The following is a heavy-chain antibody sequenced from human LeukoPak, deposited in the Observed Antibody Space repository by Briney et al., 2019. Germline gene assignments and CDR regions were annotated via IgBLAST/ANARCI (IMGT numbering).Heavy chain of an antibody. J-gene: IGHJ4*02. Sequence: GESLKISCKGSGYSFTSYWIGWVRQMPGKGLEWMGIIYPGDSDTRYSPSFQDQVTISADKSISTAYLQWSSLKASDTAMYYCARRADSSGHPVDYWGQGTLVTVSS. V-gene: IGHV5-51*01. CDR3: ARRADSSGHPVDY. CDR1: GYSFTSYW. CDR2: IYPGDSDT. D-gene: IGHD3-22*01.